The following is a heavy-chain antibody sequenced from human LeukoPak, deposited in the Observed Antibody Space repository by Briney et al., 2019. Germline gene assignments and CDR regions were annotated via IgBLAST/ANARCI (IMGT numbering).Heavy chain of an antibody. J-gene: IGHJ1*01. V-gene: IGHV4-59*08. Sequence: TSSETLSLTCTVSGGSISSYYWSWIRQPPGKGLEWIGYIYYSGSTNYNPSLKSRVTISVDTSKNQFSLKLSSVTAADTAMYYCARHGGYSSSWYQYFQHWGQGTLVTVSS. D-gene: IGHD6-13*01. CDR1: GGSISSYY. CDR2: IYYSGST. CDR3: ARHGGYSSSWYQYFQH.